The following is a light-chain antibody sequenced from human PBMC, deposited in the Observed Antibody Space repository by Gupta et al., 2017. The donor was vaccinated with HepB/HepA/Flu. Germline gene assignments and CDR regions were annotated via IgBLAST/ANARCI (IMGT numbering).Light chain of an antibody. CDR1: SGHSSYI. V-gene: IGLV4-60*03. CDR2: LEGSGSY. CDR3: ETWDSNTRV. J-gene: IGLJ1*01. Sequence: QPVLTQSSYASASLGSSVKLTCTLSSGHSSYIIAWHQQQPGKAPRYLMKLEGSGSYNKGSGVPDRFSGSSSGADRYLTISNLQSEDEADYYYETWDSNTRVFGTGTKVTVL.